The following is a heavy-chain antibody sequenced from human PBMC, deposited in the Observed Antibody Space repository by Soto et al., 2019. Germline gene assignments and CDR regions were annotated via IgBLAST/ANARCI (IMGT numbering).Heavy chain of an antibody. Sequence: QVQLVESGGGVVQPGRSLRLSCAASGFTFSSYGMHWVRQAPGKGLEWVAVISYDGSNKYYADSVKGRFTISRDNSKNTLYLQMNSLRAEDTAVYYCVKEQQLAYNWFDPWGQGTLVTVSS. D-gene: IGHD6-13*01. J-gene: IGHJ5*02. CDR2: ISYDGSNK. CDR3: VKEQQLAYNWFDP. V-gene: IGHV3-30*18. CDR1: GFTFSSYG.